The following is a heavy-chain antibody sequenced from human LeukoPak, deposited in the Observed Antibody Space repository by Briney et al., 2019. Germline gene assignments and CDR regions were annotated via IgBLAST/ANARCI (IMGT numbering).Heavy chain of an antibody. CDR1: VGSISSYY. CDR3: AREDGGNPSG. CDR2: IYYSGST. V-gene: IGHV4-59*01. D-gene: IGHD4-23*01. J-gene: IGHJ4*02. Sequence: PSETLSLTCTVSVGSISSYYWSWIRQPPGEGLEWIWFIYYSGSTNYNPSLKSRVTISVDTSKNQFSLKLSSVTAADTAVYYCAREDGGNPSGWGQGTLVTVSS.